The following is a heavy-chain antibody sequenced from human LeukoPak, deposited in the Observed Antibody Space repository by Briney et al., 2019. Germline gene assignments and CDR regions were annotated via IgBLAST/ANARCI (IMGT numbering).Heavy chain of an antibody. D-gene: IGHD3-22*01. Sequence: SETLSLTCAVYGGSSSGYYWSWSRQPPGKGLEWIGEINHSGSTNYNPSLKSRVTISVDTSKNQFSLKLSSVTAADTAVYYCARKGTYNYDTAGGFDPWGQGTLVTVSS. V-gene: IGHV4-34*01. CDR3: ARKGTYNYDTAGGFDP. CDR1: GGSSSGYY. CDR2: INHSGST. J-gene: IGHJ5*02.